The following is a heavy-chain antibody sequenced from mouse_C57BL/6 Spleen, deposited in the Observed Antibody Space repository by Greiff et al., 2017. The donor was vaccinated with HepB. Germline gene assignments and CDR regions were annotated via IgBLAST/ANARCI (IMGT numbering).Heavy chain of an antibody. J-gene: IGHJ2*01. D-gene: IGHD1-1*01. V-gene: IGHV1-22*01. CDR2: INPNNGGT. CDR3: ARLKELGSKGYFDY. CDR1: GYTFTDYN. Sequence: VQLQQSGPELVKPGASVKMSCKASGYTFTDYNMHWVKQSHGKSLEWIGYINPNNGGTSYNQKFKGKATLTVNKSSSAAYMELRSLTSEDSAVYYCARLKELGSKGYFDYWGQGTTLTVTS.